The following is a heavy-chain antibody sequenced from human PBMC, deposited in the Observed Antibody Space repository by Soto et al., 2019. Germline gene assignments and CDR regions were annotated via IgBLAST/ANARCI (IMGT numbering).Heavy chain of an antibody. D-gene: IGHD5-12*01. CDR1: GFTFSGSA. Sequence: GGSLRLSCAASGFTFSGSAMHWVRQASGKGLEWVGRIRSKANSYATAYAASVKGRFTISRDDSKNTAYLQMNSLKTEDTAVYYCTRPLSGPLAFDIWGQGTVVTVSS. J-gene: IGHJ3*02. V-gene: IGHV3-73*01. CDR3: TRPLSGPLAFDI. CDR2: IRSKANSYAT.